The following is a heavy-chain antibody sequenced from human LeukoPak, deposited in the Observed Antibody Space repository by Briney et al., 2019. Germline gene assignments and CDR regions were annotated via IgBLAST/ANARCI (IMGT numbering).Heavy chain of an antibody. CDR3: ASARVEGEVGAFDY. D-gene: IGHD1-26*01. CDR1: GYTFTSYY. V-gene: IGHV1-46*01. Sequence: ASVKVSCKASGYTFTSYYMHWVRQAPGQGLEWMGIINPSGGSTSYAQKFQGRVTMTRNTSISTAYMELSSLRSEDTAVYYCASARVEGEVGAFDYWGQGTLVTVSS. J-gene: IGHJ4*02. CDR2: INPSGGST.